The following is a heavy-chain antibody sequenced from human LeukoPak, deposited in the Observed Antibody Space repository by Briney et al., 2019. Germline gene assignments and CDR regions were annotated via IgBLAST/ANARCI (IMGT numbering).Heavy chain of an antibody. CDR2: ISAYNGNT. V-gene: IGHV1-18*01. CDR1: GYTFTSYG. Sequence: ASVKVSCKASGYTFTSYGISWVRQAPGQGVEWMGWISAYNGNTNYAQKLQGSVTMTTDTSTSTAYMELRSLRSDDTAVHYCARVLRYCSSTSCYCWFDPWGQGTLVTVSS. J-gene: IGHJ5*02. CDR3: ARVLRYCSSTSCYCWFDP. D-gene: IGHD2-2*01.